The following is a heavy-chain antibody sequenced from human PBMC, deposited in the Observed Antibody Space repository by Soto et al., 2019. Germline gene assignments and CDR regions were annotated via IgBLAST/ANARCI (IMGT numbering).Heavy chain of an antibody. D-gene: IGHD2-2*01. V-gene: IGHV3-23*01. CDR1: GYTFSSYA. J-gene: IGHJ5*02. Sequence: GGSLRLSCAASGYTFSSYAMSWVRQAPGRGLEWVSAISDSGGTTYYADSVKGRFTISRDNAKNTLYLQMNSLRAEDTALYYCARLTRGYCSSSSCPNWFDPWGQGTLVTVSS. CDR3: ARLTRGYCSSSSCPNWFDP. CDR2: ISDSGGTT.